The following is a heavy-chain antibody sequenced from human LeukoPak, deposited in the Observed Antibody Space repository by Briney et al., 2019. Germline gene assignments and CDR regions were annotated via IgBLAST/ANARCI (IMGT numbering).Heavy chain of an antibody. Sequence: GGSLRLSCAASGFTFSSYGMHWVRQAPGKGLEWVAVISYDGSNKYYADSVKGRFTISRDNSKNTLYLQMNSLRAEDTAVYYCAKDTSCGGDCYLFDYWGQGTLVTVSS. V-gene: IGHV3-30*18. CDR3: AKDTSCGGDCYLFDY. J-gene: IGHJ4*02. CDR1: GFTFSSYG. D-gene: IGHD2-21*02. CDR2: ISYDGSNK.